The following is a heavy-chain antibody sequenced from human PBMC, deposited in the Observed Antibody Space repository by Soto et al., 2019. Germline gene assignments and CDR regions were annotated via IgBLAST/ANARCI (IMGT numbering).Heavy chain of an antibody. Sequence: ASVKVSCKASGYTFTGYYMHWVRQAPGQGLEWMGWINPNSGGTNYAQKLQGWVTMTRDTSISTAYMELSRLRSDDTAVYYCARDRYGDYYFGYWGQGTLVTVSS. J-gene: IGHJ4*02. CDR1: GYTFTGYY. V-gene: IGHV1-2*04. CDR2: INPNSGGT. CDR3: ARDRYGDYYFGY. D-gene: IGHD4-17*01.